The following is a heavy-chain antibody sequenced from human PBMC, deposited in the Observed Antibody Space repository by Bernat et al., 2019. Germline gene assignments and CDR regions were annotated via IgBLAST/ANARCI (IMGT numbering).Heavy chain of an antibody. J-gene: IGHJ4*02. D-gene: IGHD6-6*01. V-gene: IGHV1-2*04. CDR1: GYTFTGYY. Sequence: QVQLVQSGAEVKKPGASVKVSCKASGYTFTGYYMHWVRQAPGQGLEWMGWINPNSGGTNYAQKFQGWVTMTRDTSISTAYMELSRLRSDDTAVYYCARDEKTIAAPAVPFDYWGQGTLVTVSS. CDR2: INPNSGGT. CDR3: ARDEKTIAAPAVPFDY.